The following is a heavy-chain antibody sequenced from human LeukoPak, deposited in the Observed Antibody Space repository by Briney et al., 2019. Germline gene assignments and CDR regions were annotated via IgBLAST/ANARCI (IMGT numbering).Heavy chain of an antibody. J-gene: IGHJ3*02. V-gene: IGHV3-23*01. CDR2: ISGSGGST. Sequence: GGSLRLSCAASGFTVSSYAVSWVRQAPGKGLEWVSAISGSGGSTYYADSVKGRFTISRDNSKNTLYLQMNSLRAEDTAVYYCAKDEEVMDAFDIWGQGTMVTVSS. D-gene: IGHD2-21*01. CDR1: GFTVSSYA. CDR3: AKDEEVMDAFDI.